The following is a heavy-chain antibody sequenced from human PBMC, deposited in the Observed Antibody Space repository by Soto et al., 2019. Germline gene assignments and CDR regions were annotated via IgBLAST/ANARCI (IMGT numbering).Heavy chain of an antibody. CDR3: ARKHAGYFSGIDY. D-gene: IGHD5-18*01. CDR1: GDSITSGGYY. Sequence: SETLSLTCTVTGDSITSGGYYWSWIRQHPGKGLEWLGYIYGSGGSGSTLYNPSLKSRITLSVDTSKTQFSLNLSSVTVADTAVYFCARKHAGYFSGIDYWGQGTLVTVSS. J-gene: IGHJ4*02. V-gene: IGHV4-31*03. CDR2: IYGSGGSGST.